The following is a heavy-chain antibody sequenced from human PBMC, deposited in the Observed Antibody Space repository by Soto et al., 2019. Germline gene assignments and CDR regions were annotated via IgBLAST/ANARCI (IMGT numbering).Heavy chain of an antibody. CDR2: IYYSGST. V-gene: IGHV4-39*01. CDR1: GGSISSSSYY. J-gene: IGHJ4*02. CDR3: ARPGTSYNYYFDY. D-gene: IGHD1-1*01. Sequence: QLQLQESGPGLVKPSETLSLTCTVSGGSISSSSYYWGWIRQPPGKGLEWIGSIYYSGSTYYNPSLKSRVTISVDTSKNQFSLKLSSVTAADTAVYYCARPGTSYNYYFDYWGQGTLVTVSS.